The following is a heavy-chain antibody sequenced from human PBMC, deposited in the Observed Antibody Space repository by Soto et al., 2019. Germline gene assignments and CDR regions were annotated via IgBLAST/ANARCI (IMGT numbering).Heavy chain of an antibody. CDR3: ARGGSLYWYFDL. Sequence: QVQLVQSGAEVNKPGASVKVSCKASGYTFTSYAMHWVRQAPGQRLEWMGWINAGNGNTKYSQKFQGRVTITRDTSASTAYMELSSLRSEDMAVYYCARGGSLYWYFDLWGRGTLVTVSS. CDR2: INAGNGNT. D-gene: IGHD1-26*01. CDR1: GYTFTSYA. J-gene: IGHJ2*01. V-gene: IGHV1-3*01.